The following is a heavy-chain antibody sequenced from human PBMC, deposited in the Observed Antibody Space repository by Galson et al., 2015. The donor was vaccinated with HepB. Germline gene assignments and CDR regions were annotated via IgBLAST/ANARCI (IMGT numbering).Heavy chain of an antibody. CDR3: ARCAVEMATIRDVYDY. CDR1: GFTFSSYA. D-gene: IGHD5-24*01. Sequence: SLRLSCAASGFTFSSYAMHWVRQAPGKGLEWVAVISYDGSNKYYADSVKGRFTISRDNSKNTLYLQMNSLRAEDTAVYYCARCAVEMATIRDVYDYWGQGTLVTVSS. V-gene: IGHV3-30-3*01. J-gene: IGHJ4*02. CDR2: ISYDGSNK.